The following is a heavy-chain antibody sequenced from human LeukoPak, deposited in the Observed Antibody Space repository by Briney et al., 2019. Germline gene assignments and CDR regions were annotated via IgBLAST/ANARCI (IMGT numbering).Heavy chain of an antibody. CDR3: ARDDCSSISCYHNWFDP. CDR2: IKQDGSEK. Sequence: GRSLRLSCAASGLTFSSYWMSWVRQAPGKGPEWVANIKQDGSEKYYVDSVKGRFTISRDNAKNSLYLQMNSLRAEDTAVYYCARDDCSSISCYHNWFDPWGQGTLVTVSS. CDR1: GLTFSSYW. J-gene: IGHJ5*02. V-gene: IGHV3-7*01. D-gene: IGHD2-2*01.